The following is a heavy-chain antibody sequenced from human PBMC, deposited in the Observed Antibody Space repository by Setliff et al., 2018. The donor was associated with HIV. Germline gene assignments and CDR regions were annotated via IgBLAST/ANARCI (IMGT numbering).Heavy chain of an antibody. Sequence: ASVKVSCKASGYTFTGYYVHWVRQAPGLGLEWMGWINPNSGGTNYAHNFQGWVTMTRDTSISTAYMELRRLRSDDTAVYYCAREYGAVRKYIDYWGQGTLVTVSS. CDR3: AREYGAVRKYIDY. J-gene: IGHJ4*02. CDR2: INPNSGGT. V-gene: IGHV1-2*04. CDR1: GYTFTGYY. D-gene: IGHD3-10*01.